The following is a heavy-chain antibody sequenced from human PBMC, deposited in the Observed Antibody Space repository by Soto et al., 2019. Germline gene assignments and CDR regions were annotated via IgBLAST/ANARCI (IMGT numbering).Heavy chain of an antibody. CDR2: IWYDGSNK. CDR1: GFTFSNYG. CDR3: ARSNYGDLSGHEALYI. Sequence: QVQLAESGGGVVQPGRSLRVSCAASGFTFSNYGMHWVRQAPGKGLEWVAVIWYDGSNKYYADSVKGRFTISRDSSKDTLDLQMNSLRAEDTAVYFWARSNYGDLSGHEALYIWGPGTMVTVSS. V-gene: IGHV3-33*01. J-gene: IGHJ3*02. D-gene: IGHD4-17*01.